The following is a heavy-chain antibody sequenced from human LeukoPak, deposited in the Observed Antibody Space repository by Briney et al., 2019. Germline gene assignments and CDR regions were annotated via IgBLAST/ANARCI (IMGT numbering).Heavy chain of an antibody. V-gene: IGHV3-48*01. D-gene: IGHD2-2*02. CDR1: GFTFSSYS. J-gene: IGHJ4*02. Sequence: GGSLRLSCAASGFTFSSYSMNWVRQAPGKGLEWVSYISSSSSTIYYADSVKGRFTISRDNAKNSLYLQLNSLRAEDTAVYYCARSHRSHYTRLDYWGQGTLVTVSS. CDR3: ARSHRSHYTRLDY. CDR2: ISSSSSTI.